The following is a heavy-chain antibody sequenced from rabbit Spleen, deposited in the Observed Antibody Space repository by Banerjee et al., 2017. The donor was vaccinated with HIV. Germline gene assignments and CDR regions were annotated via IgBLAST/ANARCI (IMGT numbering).Heavy chain of an antibody. Sequence: QSLEESGGGLVQPGASLTLTCKASGFSFSSGYDMSWVRQAPGKGLEWIACLYISGGSTYYANWAKGRFTISETSSTTVTLQMTSLTAADTATYFCARDVDTIYFRFSLWGQGTLVTVS. CDR2: LYISGGST. J-gene: IGHJ3*01. V-gene: IGHV1S40*01. CDR1: GFSFSSGYD. D-gene: IGHD1-1*01. CDR3: ARDVDTIYFRFSL.